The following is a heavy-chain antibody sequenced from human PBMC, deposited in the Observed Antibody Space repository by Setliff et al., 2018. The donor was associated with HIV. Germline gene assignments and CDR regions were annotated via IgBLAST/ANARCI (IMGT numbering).Heavy chain of an antibody. CDR1: GGTFTIYA. CDR3: ARGLRQNRSNSDVFDV. D-gene: IGHD4-4*01. Sequence: ASVKVFCKASGGTFTIYAINWVRQATGQGLEWMGWMNPNSGNTGYAERFQGRVTMTRDTSISTVYMELTSLRSEDMAVYYCARGLRQNRSNSDVFDVWGQGTVVT. CDR2: MNPNSGNT. V-gene: IGHV1-8*02. J-gene: IGHJ3*01.